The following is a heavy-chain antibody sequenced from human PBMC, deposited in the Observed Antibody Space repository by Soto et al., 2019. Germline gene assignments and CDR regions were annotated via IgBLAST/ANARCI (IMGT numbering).Heavy chain of an antibody. Sequence: GGSLRLSCAASGFTFSSYGMHWVRQAPGKGLEWVAVISYDGSNKYYADSVKGRFTISRDNSKNTLYLQMNSLRAEDTAVYYCAKGIRAAAGYDAFDIWGQGTMVTVSS. CDR1: GFTFSSYG. CDR3: AKGIRAAAGYDAFDI. CDR2: ISYDGSNK. D-gene: IGHD6-13*01. V-gene: IGHV3-30*18. J-gene: IGHJ3*02.